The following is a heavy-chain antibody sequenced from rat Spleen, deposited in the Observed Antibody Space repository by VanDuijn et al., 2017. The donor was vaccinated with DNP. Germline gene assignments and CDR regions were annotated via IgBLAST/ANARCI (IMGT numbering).Heavy chain of an antibody. CDR1: GYSITSNY. D-gene: IGHD1-2*01. Sequence: EVQLQESGPGLVKPSQSLSLTCSVTGYSITSNYWAWIRKFPGNKMEWIGHIGYSGSTSYNPSLKSRISITRDTSKNQFFLQLNSVTTEDTATYYCTSNSHIRTAAPFDYWGQGVMVTVSS. V-gene: IGHV3-1*01. CDR3: TSNSHIRTAAPFDY. CDR2: IGYSGST. J-gene: IGHJ2*01.